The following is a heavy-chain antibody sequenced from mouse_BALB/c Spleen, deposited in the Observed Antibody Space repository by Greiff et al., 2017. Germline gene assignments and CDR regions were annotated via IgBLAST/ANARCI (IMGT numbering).Heavy chain of an antibody. CDR1: GFTFTDYY. J-gene: IGHJ2*01. CDR3: ARDPGSSYENYFDY. V-gene: IGHV7-3*02. CDR2: IRNKANGYTT. Sequence: EVKLVESGGGLVQPGGSLRLSCATSGFTFTDYYMSWVRQPPGKALEWLGFIRNKANGYTTGYSASVKGRFTISRDNSQSILYLQMNTLRAEDSATYYCARDPGSSYENYFDYWGQGTTLTVSS. D-gene: IGHD1-1*01.